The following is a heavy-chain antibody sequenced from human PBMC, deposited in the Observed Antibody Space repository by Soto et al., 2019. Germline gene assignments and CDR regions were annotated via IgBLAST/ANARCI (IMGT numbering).Heavy chain of an antibody. CDR1: GGSISSSSYY. J-gene: IGHJ4*02. Sequence: SETLSLTCTVSGGSISSSSYYWGWIRQPPGKGLEWIGSIYYSGSTYYNPSLKSRVTISVDTSKNQFSLKLSSVTAADTAVYYCARPGKIVYSSGWYYFDYWGQGTLVTVSS. CDR3: ARPGKIVYSSGWYYFDY. CDR2: IYYSGST. D-gene: IGHD6-19*01. V-gene: IGHV4-39*01.